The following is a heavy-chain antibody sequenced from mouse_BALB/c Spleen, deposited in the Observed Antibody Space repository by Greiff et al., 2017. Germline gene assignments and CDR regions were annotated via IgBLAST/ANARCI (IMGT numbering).Heavy chain of an antibody. V-gene: IGHV1S81*02. Sequence: VKLMESGAELVKPGASVKLSCKASGYTFTSYYMYWVKQRPGQGLEWIGEINPSNGGTNFNEKFKSKATLTVDKSSSTAYMQLSSLTSEDSAVYYCTSYYGSSSYYFDYWGQGTTLTVSS. D-gene: IGHD1-1*01. CDR1: GYTFTSYY. CDR3: TSYYGSSSYYFDY. CDR2: INPSNGGT. J-gene: IGHJ2*01.